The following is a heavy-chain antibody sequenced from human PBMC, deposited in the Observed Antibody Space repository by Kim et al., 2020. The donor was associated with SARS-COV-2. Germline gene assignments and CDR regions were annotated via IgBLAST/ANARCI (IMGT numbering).Heavy chain of an antibody. CDR2: ISSSGSTI. D-gene: IGHD3-10*01. Sequence: GGSLRLSCAASGFTFSSYEMNWVRKAPGKGLEWVSYISSSGSTIYYADSVKGRFTISRDNAKNSLYLQMNSLRAEDTAVYYCARDSFRGPLLWFGKPHRRSSLDYWGQGTLVTVSS. V-gene: IGHV3-48*03. CDR1: GFTFSSYE. CDR3: ARDSFRGPLLWFGKPHRRSSLDY. J-gene: IGHJ4*02.